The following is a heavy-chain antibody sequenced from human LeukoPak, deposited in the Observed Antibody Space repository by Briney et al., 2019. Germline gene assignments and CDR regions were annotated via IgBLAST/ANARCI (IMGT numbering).Heavy chain of an antibody. V-gene: IGHV3-33*06. D-gene: IGHD4-11*01. CDR3: AKSPSTVTTIVDY. J-gene: IGHJ4*02. CDR2: IWYDGSNK. Sequence: GRSLRLSCAASGFTFSSYGMHWVRQAPGKGLEWVAVIWYDGSNKYYADSVKGRFTISRDNSKNTLYLQMNSLRAEDTAVYYCAKSPSTVTTIVDYWAREPWSPSPQ. CDR1: GFTFSSYG.